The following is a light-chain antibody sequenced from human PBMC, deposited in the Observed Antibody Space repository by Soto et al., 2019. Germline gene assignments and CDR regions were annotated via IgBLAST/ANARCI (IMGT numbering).Light chain of an antibody. V-gene: IGLV2-14*01. J-gene: IGLJ3*02. CDR3: SSYTRSNTHWV. Sequence: QSALTQPASASGSPGQSITICCTGTSSDVGGYNYVSWYQQHPGKAPKLMIYEVSNRPSGVSNRFSGSKSGNTASLTISGLQAEDEADYYCSSYTRSNTHWVFGGGTKVTVL. CDR2: EVS. CDR1: SSDVGGYNY.